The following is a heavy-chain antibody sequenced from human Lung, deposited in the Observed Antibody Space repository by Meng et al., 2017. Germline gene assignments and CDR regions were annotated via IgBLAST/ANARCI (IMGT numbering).Heavy chain of an antibody. CDR3: ARGPTTMAHDFDY. CDR1: GGSFSDYY. D-gene: IGHD4-11*01. V-gene: IGHV4-34*01. CDR2: MNHSGST. J-gene: IGHJ4*02. Sequence: RRQWGAGLLKHSETLSLTCVVSGGSFSDYYWSWIRQPPGKGLEWIGEMNHSGSTNYNPSLESRATISVDTSQNNLSLKLSSVTAADSAVYYCARGPTTMAHDFDYWGQGTLVTVSS.